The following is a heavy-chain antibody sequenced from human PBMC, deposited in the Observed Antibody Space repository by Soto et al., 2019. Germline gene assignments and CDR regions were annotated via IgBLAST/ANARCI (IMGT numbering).Heavy chain of an antibody. J-gene: IGHJ4*02. CDR1: DFSFTHHA. D-gene: IGHD1-1*01. CDR3: AKQMGTWVDTAIDF. CDR2: LSHDGGNI. V-gene: IGHV3-23*01. Sequence: GGSLRVSXVAPDFSFTHHAMTWVSLPPGKGLQWVAALSHDGGNIYYRDSVRGRFTISRDNSKNTLYLQMHSLKAEDTAVYFCAKQMGTWVDTAIDFWGQGTQVTVSS.